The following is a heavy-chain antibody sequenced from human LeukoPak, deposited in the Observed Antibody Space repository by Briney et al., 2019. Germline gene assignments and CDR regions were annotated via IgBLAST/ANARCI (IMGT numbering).Heavy chain of an antibody. CDR2: INPNSGGT. D-gene: IGHD4-17*01. V-gene: IGHV1-2*02. J-gene: IGHJ4*02. CDR3: AAVATVTTESSFDY. Sequence: GASVKVSCKASGYTFAGYYMHWVRQAPGQGLEWMGWINPNSGGTNYAQKFQERVTITRDTSTSTAYMELSSLRSEDTAVYYCAAVATVTTESSFDYWGQGTLVTVSS. CDR1: GYTFAGYY.